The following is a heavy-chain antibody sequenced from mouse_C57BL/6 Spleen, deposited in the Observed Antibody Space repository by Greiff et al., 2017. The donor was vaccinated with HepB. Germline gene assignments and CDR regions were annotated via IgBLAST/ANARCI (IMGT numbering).Heavy chain of an antibody. J-gene: IGHJ2*01. CDR2: IYPGSGNT. Sequence: QVQLQQSGAELVRPGASVKLSCKASGYTFTDYYINWVKQRPGQGLEWIARIYPGSGNTYYNEKFKGKATLTAEKSSSTAYMQLSSLTSEDSAVYFCARSRDYAYYFDYWGQGTTLTVSS. V-gene: IGHV1-76*01. CDR3: ARSRDYAYYFDY. CDR1: GYTFTDYY. D-gene: IGHD2-4*01.